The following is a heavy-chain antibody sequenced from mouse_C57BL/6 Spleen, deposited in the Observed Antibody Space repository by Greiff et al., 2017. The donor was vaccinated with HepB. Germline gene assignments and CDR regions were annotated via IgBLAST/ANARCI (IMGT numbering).Heavy chain of an antibody. Sequence: EVQLVESGGGLVKPGGSLKLSCAASGFTFSSYAMSWVRQTPEKRLEWVATISDGGSYTYYPDNVKGRFPISRDNAQNHLYLPMSPLKSEATAMMLVGVANVRDGGEFTYYPEKVKGRLHVVREKAQDHPELQIDQLKVEETAMYYCARDGTTVERGTWFAYWGQGTLVTVSA. CDR3: GVANVRDGGEFTYYPEKVKGRLHVVREKAQDHPELQIDQLKVEETAMYYCARDGTTVERGTWFAY. CDR2: ISDGGSYT. V-gene: IGHV5-4*01. D-gene: IGHD2-10*01. J-gene: IGHJ3*01. CDR1: GFTFSSYA.